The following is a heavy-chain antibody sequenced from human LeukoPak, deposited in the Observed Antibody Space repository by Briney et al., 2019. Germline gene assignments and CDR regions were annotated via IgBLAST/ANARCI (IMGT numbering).Heavy chain of an antibody. Sequence: LETLSLTCTVSGGSISSYYWSWIRQPPGKGLEWIGYIYYSGSTNYNPSLKSRVTISVDTSKNQFSLQLNSVTPEDTAVYYCARSGTGLFDPWGQGTLVTVSS. CDR1: GGSISSYY. V-gene: IGHV4-59*12. CDR3: ARSGTGLFDP. J-gene: IGHJ5*02. CDR2: IYYSGST. D-gene: IGHD1-1*01.